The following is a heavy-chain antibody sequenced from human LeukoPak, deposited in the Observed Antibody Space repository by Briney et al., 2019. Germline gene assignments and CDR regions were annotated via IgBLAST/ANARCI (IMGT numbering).Heavy chain of an antibody. J-gene: IGHJ5*02. CDR2: INHSGST. CDR1: GGSFSGYY. CDR3: ARWGYNWNDEDGISNWFDP. V-gene: IGHV4-34*01. Sequence: SETLSLTCAVYGGSFSGYYWSWIRQPPGKGLEWIGEINHSGSTNYHPSLKSRLTISVDTSKNQFSLKLSSVTAADTAVYYCARWGYNWNDEDGISNWFDPWGQGTLVTVSS. D-gene: IGHD1-1*01.